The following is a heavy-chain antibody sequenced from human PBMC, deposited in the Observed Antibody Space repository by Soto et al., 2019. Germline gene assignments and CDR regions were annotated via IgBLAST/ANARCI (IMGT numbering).Heavy chain of an antibody. Sequence: EVQLVESGGGLVKPGGSLRLSCEASGFTFSSYSMNWVRQAPGKGLEWVSSISSSSSYIYYADSVKGRFTISRDNAKNSLYLQMNSLRAEDTAVYYCARDLGFIAARPDDYYYGMDVWGQGTTVTVAS. CDR3: ARDLGFIAARPDDYYYGMDV. D-gene: IGHD6-6*01. CDR2: ISSSSSYI. J-gene: IGHJ6*02. V-gene: IGHV3-21*01. CDR1: GFTFSSYS.